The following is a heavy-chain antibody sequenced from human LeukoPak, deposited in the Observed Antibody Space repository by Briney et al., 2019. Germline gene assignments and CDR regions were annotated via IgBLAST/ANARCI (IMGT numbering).Heavy chain of an antibody. D-gene: IGHD1-26*01. CDR2: ISSSGSTI. Sequence: GGSLRLSCAASGFTFSDYYMSWIRQAPGKGLEWVSYISSSGSTIYYADSVKGRFTISRDNAKNSLYLQMNSLRAEDTAVYYCARARSSGSSRRCWFDPWGQGTLVTVSS. J-gene: IGHJ5*02. CDR3: ARARSSGSSRRCWFDP. V-gene: IGHV3-11*04. CDR1: GFTFSDYY.